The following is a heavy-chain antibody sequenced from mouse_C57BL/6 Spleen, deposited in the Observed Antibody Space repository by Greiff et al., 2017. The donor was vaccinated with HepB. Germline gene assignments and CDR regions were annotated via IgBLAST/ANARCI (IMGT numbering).Heavy chain of an antibody. J-gene: IGHJ4*01. CDR2: INYDGSST. CDR3: ARDRGWFMDY. V-gene: IGHV5-16*01. CDR1: GFTFSDYY. D-gene: IGHD2-3*01. Sequence: EVQLVESEGGLVQPGSSMKLSCTASGFTFSDYYMAWVRQVPEKGLEWVANINYDGSSTYYLDSLKSRFIISRDNAKNMLYLQMSSLKSEDTATYYCARDRGWFMDYWGQGTSVTVSS.